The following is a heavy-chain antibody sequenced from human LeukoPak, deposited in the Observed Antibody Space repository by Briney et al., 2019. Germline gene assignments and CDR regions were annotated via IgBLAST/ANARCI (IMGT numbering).Heavy chain of an antibody. J-gene: IGHJ4*02. D-gene: IGHD2/OR15-2a*01. V-gene: IGHV3-48*03. CDR1: GFTFSAYD. CDR2: ISTTGSPI. Sequence: GGSLRLSCAASGFTFSAYDMNWVRQAPGRGPEWVSHISTTGSPIYYAGSVKGRFTISRDDAKNSVYLQMNSLRPEDTAAYYCARAFDYWGRGTLVTVSS. CDR3: ARAFDY.